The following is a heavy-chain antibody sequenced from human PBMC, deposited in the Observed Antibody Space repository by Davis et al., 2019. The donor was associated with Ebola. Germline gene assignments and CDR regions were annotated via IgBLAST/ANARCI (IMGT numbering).Heavy chain of an antibody. CDR1: GYTFTSYY. CDR3: ALLGYDILTGYRYFDY. D-gene: IGHD3-9*01. J-gene: IGHJ4*02. V-gene: IGHV1-46*01. CDR2: INPSGGST. Sequence: AASVKVSCKASGYTFTSYYMHWVRQAPGQGLEWMEIINPSGGSTSYAQKFQGRVTMTRDTSTSTVYMELSSLRSEDTAVYYCALLGYDILTGYRYFDYWGQGTLVTVSS.